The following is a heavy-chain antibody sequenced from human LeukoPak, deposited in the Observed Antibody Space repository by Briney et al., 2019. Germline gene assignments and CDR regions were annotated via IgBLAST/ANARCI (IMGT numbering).Heavy chain of an antibody. CDR3: ARGNYGMDV. Sequence: GGSLRLSCAASGFSFKCYWMYWVRQAPGKGLVWVSRINSDGSATSSADAVKGRFTISRDNAKNTLYLQLNSLRAEDTAVYYCARGNYGMDVWAQGTTVIVSS. CDR2: INSDGSAT. J-gene: IGHJ6*02. V-gene: IGHV3-74*01. CDR1: GFSFKCYW.